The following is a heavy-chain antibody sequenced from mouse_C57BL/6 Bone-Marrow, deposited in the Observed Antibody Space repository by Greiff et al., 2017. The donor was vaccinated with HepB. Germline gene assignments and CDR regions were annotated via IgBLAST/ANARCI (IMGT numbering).Heavy chain of an antibody. Sequence: DVQLVESGPGLVKPSQSLSLTCSVTGYSITSGYYWNWIRQFPGNKLEWMGYISYDGSNNYNPSLKNRISITRDTSKNQFFLKLNSVTTEDTATYYCARDGHLLWLRRRGRRHYYAMDYWGQGTSVTVSS. V-gene: IGHV3-6*01. J-gene: IGHJ4*01. CDR1: GYSITSGYY. D-gene: IGHD2-2*01. CDR2: ISYDGSN. CDR3: ARDGHLLWLRRRGRRHYYAMDY.